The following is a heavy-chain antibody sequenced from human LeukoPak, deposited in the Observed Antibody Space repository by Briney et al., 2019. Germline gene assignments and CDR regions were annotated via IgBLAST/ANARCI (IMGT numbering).Heavy chain of an antibody. J-gene: IGHJ4*02. CDR2: IIPIFGTA. D-gene: IGHD6-19*01. Sequence: SVKVSCKASGGTFSSYAISWVRQAPGQGLEWMGGIIPIFGTANYAQKFQGRVTITADESTSTAYMKLSSLRSEDTAVYYCARQGTYSSAIGMGYWGQGTLVTVSS. CDR3: ARQGTYSSAIGMGY. CDR1: GGTFSSYA. V-gene: IGHV1-69*13.